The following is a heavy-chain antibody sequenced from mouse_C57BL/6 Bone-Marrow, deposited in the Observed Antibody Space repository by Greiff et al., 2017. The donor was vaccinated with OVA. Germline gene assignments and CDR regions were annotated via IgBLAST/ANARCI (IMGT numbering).Heavy chain of an antibody. D-gene: IGHD2-3*01. V-gene: IGHV1-80*01. Sequence: QVQLQQSGAELVKPGASVKISCKASGYAFSGYWMNWVKQRPGKGLEWIGQIYPGDGDTNYNGKFKGKATLTADKSSSTAYMQLSSLTSEDSAVYFCARSDGYIDYWGQGTTLTVSS. J-gene: IGHJ2*01. CDR3: ARSDGYIDY. CDR1: GYAFSGYW. CDR2: IYPGDGDT.